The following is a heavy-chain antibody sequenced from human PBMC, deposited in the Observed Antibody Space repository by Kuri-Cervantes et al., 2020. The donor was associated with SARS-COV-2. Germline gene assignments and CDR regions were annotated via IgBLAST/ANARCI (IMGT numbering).Heavy chain of an antibody. CDR1: GGSFSGYY. CDR2: INHSGST. V-gene: IGHV4-34*01. D-gene: IGHD6-19*01. CDR3: ARGRIGYSSGWSYWYFDL. J-gene: IGHJ2*01. Sequence: ESLKISFAVYGGSFSGYYWSWIRQPPGKGLEWIGEINHSGSTNYNPSLKSRVTISVDTSKNQFSLKLSSVTAADTAVYYCARGRIGYSSGWSYWYFDLWGRGTLVTVSS.